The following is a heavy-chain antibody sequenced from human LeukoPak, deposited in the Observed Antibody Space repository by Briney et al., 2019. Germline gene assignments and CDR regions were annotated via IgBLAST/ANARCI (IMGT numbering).Heavy chain of an antibody. D-gene: IGHD5-18*01. Sequence: GGSLRLSCVVSGFTLYTSWACSVPQTPGKGVEWVANIKQEGSAANYLDSVKGRSTIPSDNAKNLLYLKMNSMREDDTAVYYCRRENTAIVYFENWGQGTLVTVSS. CDR3: RRENTAIVYFEN. V-gene: IGHV3-7*01. CDR2: IKQEGSAA. CDR1: GFTLYTSW. J-gene: IGHJ4*02.